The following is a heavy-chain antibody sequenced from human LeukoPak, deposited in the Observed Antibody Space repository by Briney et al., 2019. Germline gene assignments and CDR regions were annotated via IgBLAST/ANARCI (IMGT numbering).Heavy chain of an antibody. CDR2: INTRTGDP. CDR3: ARRRRDGYNFPDK. CDR1: GYTFTTHS. V-gene: IGHV7-4-1*02. D-gene: IGHD5-24*01. J-gene: IGHJ1*01. Sequence: GASVKVSCKASGYTFTTHSMNWVRQAPGQGLEWMGWINTRTGDPTYAQGFTGRFVFSLDTSVNTAYLQINSLKPEDTAFYYCARRRRDGYNFPDKWGQGTLVTVSS.